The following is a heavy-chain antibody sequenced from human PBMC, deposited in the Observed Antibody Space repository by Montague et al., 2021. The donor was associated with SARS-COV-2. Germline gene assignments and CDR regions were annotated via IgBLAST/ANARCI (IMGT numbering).Heavy chain of an antibody. Sequence: PALVKPTQTLTLICTFSGFSLSTSGVGVGWIRQPPGKALEWLALIYWDDDKRYSPSLKSRPTITKDTSKNQVVLTMTNMDPVDTATYYCAHRRGLLLSDAFDIWGQGTMVTVSS. V-gene: IGHV2-5*02. CDR1: GFSLSTSGVG. CDR3: AHRRGLLLSDAFDI. D-gene: IGHD1-26*01. J-gene: IGHJ3*02. CDR2: IYWDDDK.